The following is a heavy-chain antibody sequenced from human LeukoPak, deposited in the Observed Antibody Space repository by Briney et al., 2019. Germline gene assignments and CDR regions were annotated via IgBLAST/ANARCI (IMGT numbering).Heavy chain of an antibody. CDR3: ARQVTFGYAYAYYFDY. V-gene: IGHV4-39*01. CDR2: FHYSGSN. CDR1: GVSISSTYYY. D-gene: IGHD3-16*01. J-gene: IGHJ4*02. Sequence: PSETLSLTCTVSGVSISSTYYYWRRIRQPPGKGLEWIGNFHYSGSNSYNPSLKSRVTISVDTSKNQFSLRLSSVTAADTAVYYCARQVTFGYAYAYYFDYWGQGTLVTVSS.